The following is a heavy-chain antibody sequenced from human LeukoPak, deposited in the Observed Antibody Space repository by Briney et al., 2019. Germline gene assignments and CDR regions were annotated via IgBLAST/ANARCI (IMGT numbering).Heavy chain of an antibody. CDR2: IYYSGST. J-gene: IGHJ5*02. D-gene: IGHD2-2*03. Sequence: TLSHTCIVSGGSIGSGDYYWSWIRQPPGKGLEWIGYIYYSGSTYYNPSLKSRITISVNTSKSQFSLKLSSVTAADTAVYYCARGLFGYCSSTSCYRWFDPWGQGTLVTVSS. CDR1: GGSIGSGDYY. CDR3: ARGLFGYCSSTSCYRWFDP. V-gene: IGHV4-30-4*08.